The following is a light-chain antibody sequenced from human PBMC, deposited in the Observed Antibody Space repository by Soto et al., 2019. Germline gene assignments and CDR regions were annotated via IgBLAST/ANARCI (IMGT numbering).Light chain of an antibody. CDR2: DAS. Sequence: EIVLTQSPATLSLSPGERATFSCKASQSVGTSLAWFQQKPGQAPRLLIYDASVRATGIPARFSGSGSGTEFTLTISRLQHEDIAMYYCQQRSNWPPWTFGRGTRVEI. CDR1: QSVGTS. CDR3: QQRSNWPPWT. J-gene: IGKJ1*01. V-gene: IGKV3-11*01.